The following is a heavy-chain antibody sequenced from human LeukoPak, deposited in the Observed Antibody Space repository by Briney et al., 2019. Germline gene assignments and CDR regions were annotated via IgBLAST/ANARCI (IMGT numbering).Heavy chain of an antibody. V-gene: IGHV3-23*01. Sequence: GGSLRLSCAASGFAFSTYGMAWVRQAPGKGLEWVSAISGSGGSTYYADSVKGRFTISRDNSKNTLYLQMNSLRAEDTAVYYCAKHSSGWYPDAFDIWGQGTMVTVSS. J-gene: IGHJ3*02. CDR2: ISGSGGST. CDR1: GFAFSTYG. CDR3: AKHSSGWYPDAFDI. D-gene: IGHD6-13*01.